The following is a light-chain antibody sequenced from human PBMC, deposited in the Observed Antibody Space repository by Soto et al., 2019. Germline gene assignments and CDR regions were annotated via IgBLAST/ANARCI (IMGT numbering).Light chain of an antibody. Sequence: DKQLTHSPCFLSASLGDRGTVTWRSSQYIRNYLAWYQQKPGKAPKVLIYGASTLQSGVPPRFGGSGSGTAFTLTISSLQPEDFANYYCQQVHDYPITFGGVSKVDIK. CDR1: QYIRNY. V-gene: IGKV1-9*01. J-gene: IGKJ4*01. CDR3: QQVHDYPIT. CDR2: GAS.